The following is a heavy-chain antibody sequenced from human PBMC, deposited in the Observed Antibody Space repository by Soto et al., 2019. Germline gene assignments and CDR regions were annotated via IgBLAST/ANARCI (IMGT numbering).Heavy chain of an antibody. V-gene: IGHV3-21*01. CDR3: AREYTAWPLAYGLDV. D-gene: IGHD2-2*02. CDR1: GFTFSTYS. CDR2: ISSRSDI. J-gene: IGHJ6*02. Sequence: PGGSLRLSCVGSGFTFSTYSIKWVRQAPGKGLEWVSSISSRSDIYYADSVKGRFTICRDNAKNSVSLQMNSLRAEDTAVYYCAREYTAWPLAYGLDVWGQGTTVTVSS.